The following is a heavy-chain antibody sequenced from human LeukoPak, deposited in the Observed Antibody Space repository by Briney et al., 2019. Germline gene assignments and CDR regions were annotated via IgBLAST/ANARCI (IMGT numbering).Heavy chain of an antibody. CDR3: ARDLSGYDGLFDY. J-gene: IGHJ4*02. Sequence: PSETLSLTCTVSGGSISSGGYYWSWIRQHPGKGLEWIGYIYYSGSTYYNPSLKSRVTISVDTSKNQFSLKLSSVTAADTAVYYCARDLSGYDGLFDYWGQGTLVTVSS. D-gene: IGHD5-12*01. CDR1: GGSISSGGYY. V-gene: IGHV4-31*03. CDR2: IYYSGST.